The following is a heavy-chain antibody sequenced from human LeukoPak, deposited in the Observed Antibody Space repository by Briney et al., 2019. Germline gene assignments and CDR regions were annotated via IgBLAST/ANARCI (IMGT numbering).Heavy chain of an antibody. D-gene: IGHD6-19*01. CDR2: IRSNVYGGTT. Sequence: PGGSLRLSCTASGFTCSDFTVSWSRQSPGQGLEWVGFIRSNVYGGTTEHAASVEARFTISRDDSNSIAYLQMNSLKTEDTAVYYCTRGSGRYVMVDWWGQGTLVTVSS. CDR1: GFTCSDFT. CDR3: TRGSGRYVMVDW. V-gene: IGHV3-49*03. J-gene: IGHJ4*02.